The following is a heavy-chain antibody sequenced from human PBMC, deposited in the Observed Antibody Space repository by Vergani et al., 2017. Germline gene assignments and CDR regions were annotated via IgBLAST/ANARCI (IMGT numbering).Heavy chain of an antibody. CDR3: AREITMVRGVINNPFGY. J-gene: IGHJ4*02. CDR2: IYYSGST. CDR1: GGTISSSSYY. V-gene: IGHV4-39*07. D-gene: IGHD3-10*01. Sequence: QLQLQESGPGLVKPSETLYLTCTVSGGTISSSSYYWGWLRQPPGKGLEWIGSIYYSGSTYYNPSLKSRVTISVDTSKNQFALKLSSVTAADTAVYDCAREITMVRGVINNPFGYWGQGTLVTVSS.